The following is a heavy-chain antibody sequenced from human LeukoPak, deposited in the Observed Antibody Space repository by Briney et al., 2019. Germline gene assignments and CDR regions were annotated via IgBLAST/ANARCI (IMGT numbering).Heavy chain of an antibody. V-gene: IGHV3-15*01. CDR2: IKSEGGGGTT. Sequence: GGSLRLSCAASGFTFSNYWMSWVRQAPGKGLEWVGRIKSEGGGGTTDYAAPVKGRFTVSRDDSRNTVYLEMNSLKIEDTAVYYYRWEHSMYSGRVDWGRGTAVTVSS. D-gene: IGHD1/OR15-1a*01. J-gene: IGHJ4*01. CDR3: RWEHSMYSGRVD. CDR1: GFTFSNYW.